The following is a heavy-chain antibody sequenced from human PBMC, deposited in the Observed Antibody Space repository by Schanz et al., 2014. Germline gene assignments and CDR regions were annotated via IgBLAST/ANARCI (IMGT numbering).Heavy chain of an antibody. CDR3: ARGPSTGAFDI. CDR2: INPSGGST. CDR1: GYTFTSYY. Sequence: QVQLVQSGAEVKKPGASVKVSCKASGYTFTSYYMHWVRQAPGQGLEWMGIINPSGGSTSYAQKFQGSVTMTRDTSTSTVYMELSSLRSEDTAVYFCARGPSTGAFDIWGHGTRVTVSS. J-gene: IGHJ3*02. V-gene: IGHV1-46*03.